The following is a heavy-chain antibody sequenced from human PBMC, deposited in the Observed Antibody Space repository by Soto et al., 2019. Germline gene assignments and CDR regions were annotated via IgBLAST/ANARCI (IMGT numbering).Heavy chain of an antibody. Sequence: GGSLRLSCAASGFTFSSYSMNWVRQAPGKGLEWVSSISSSSSYIYYADSVKGRFTISRDNAKNSLYLQMNSLRAEDTAVYYCARDPLPLYYFDYWGQGTLVTVSS. CDR3: ARDPLPLYYFDY. D-gene: IGHD2-21*02. CDR1: GFTFSSYS. J-gene: IGHJ4*02. V-gene: IGHV3-21*01. CDR2: ISSSSSYI.